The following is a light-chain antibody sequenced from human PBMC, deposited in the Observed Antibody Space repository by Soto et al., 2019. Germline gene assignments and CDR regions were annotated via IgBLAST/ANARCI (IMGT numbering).Light chain of an antibody. CDR3: QQYNTYPYT. CDR1: QGLSSY. CDR2: AAS. Sequence: DIQMTQSPSSVSASVGDRVTITCRASQGLSSYLAWYQQKPGKAPKLLIYAASNLQSGVPSRFSGSGSGTEFTLTISSLQPDDSATYFCQQYNTYPYTFGQGTKLEIK. V-gene: IGKV1D-16*01. J-gene: IGKJ2*01.